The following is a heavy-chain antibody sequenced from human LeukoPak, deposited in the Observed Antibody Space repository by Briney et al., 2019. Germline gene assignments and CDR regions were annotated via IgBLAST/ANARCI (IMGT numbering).Heavy chain of an antibody. CDR2: IRRAIYGGTT. J-gene: IGHJ4*02. D-gene: IGHD5-18*01. CDR3: ARGSLSKIQLWFRLDY. Sequence: GGSLRLSCAASGFTFGDYAMTWVRQAPGKGLEWVGFIRRAIYGGTTEYAASVKGRFTISGDDSKNTLYLQMNSLRAEDTAVYYCARGSLSKIQLWFRLDYWGQGTLVTVSS. CDR1: GFTFGDYA. V-gene: IGHV3-49*04.